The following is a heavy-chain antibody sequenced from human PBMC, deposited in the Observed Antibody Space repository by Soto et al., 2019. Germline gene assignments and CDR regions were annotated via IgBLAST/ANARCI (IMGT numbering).Heavy chain of an antibody. D-gene: IGHD3-22*01. CDR3: ARYYDSSGSGLYYFDY. CDR1: GFTFSDYY. V-gene: IGHV3-11*06. J-gene: IGHJ4*02. CDR2: ISSSSSYT. Sequence: GGSLRLSCAASGFTFSDYYMSWIRQSPGKGLEWVSYISSSSSYTNYADSVKGRFTISRDNAKNSLYLQMNSLRAEDTAVYYCARYYDSSGSGLYYFDYWGQGTLVTVSS.